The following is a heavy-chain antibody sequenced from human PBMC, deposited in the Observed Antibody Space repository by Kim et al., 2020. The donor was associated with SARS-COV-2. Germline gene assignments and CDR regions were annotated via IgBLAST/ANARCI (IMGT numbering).Heavy chain of an antibody. CDR3: ARGAVAGRYGAFDI. J-gene: IGHJ3*02. Sequence: AVAVKSRITINPDTSKHQFPLQLTSVTPEDTAVYYCARGAVAGRYGAFDIWGQGTMVTVSS. D-gene: IGHD6-19*01. V-gene: IGHV6-1*01.